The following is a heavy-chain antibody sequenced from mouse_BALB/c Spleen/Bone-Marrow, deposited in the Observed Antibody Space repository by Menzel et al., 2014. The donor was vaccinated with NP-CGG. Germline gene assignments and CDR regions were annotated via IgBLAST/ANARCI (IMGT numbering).Heavy chain of an antibody. V-gene: IGHV1S56*01. D-gene: IGHD2-4*01. J-gene: IGHJ3*01. CDR3: ARDDYAY. CDR2: IYPGNVNT. Sequence: VQLQQSGPELVKPGASVRISCKASGYTFTSYYIHWVKQRPGQGLEWIGWIYPGNVNTKYNEKFKGKATLTADKSSSTAYMQLSSLTSGDSAVYFCARDDYAYWGQGTLVTVSA. CDR1: GYTFTSYY.